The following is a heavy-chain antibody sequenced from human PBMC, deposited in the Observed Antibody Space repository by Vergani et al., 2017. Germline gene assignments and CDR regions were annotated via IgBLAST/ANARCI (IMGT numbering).Heavy chain of an antibody. Sequence: EVQLLESGGGLVQPGGSLRLSCAASGFTFSSYAMSWVRQAPGKGLEWVSAISGSGGSTYYADSVKGRFTISRDNSKNTLYLQMKSLRAEDTAVYYCAKDLNEYYYDRSGYYPDAFDIWGQGTMVTVSS. D-gene: IGHD3-22*01. CDR3: AKDLNEYYYDRSGYYPDAFDI. V-gene: IGHV3-23*01. CDR2: ISGSGGST. J-gene: IGHJ3*02. CDR1: GFTFSSYA.